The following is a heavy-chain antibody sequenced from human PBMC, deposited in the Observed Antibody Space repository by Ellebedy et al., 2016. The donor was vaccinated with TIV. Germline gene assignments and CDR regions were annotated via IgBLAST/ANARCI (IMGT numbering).Heavy chain of an antibody. CDR3: AKDDVDTAMVDY. Sequence: GGSLRLXXAASGFTFSSYAMSWVRQAPGKGLEWVSAISGSGGSTYYADSVKGRFTISRDNSKNTLYLQMNSLRAEDTAVYYCAKDDVDTAMVDYWGQGTLVTVSS. J-gene: IGHJ4*02. V-gene: IGHV3-23*01. CDR2: ISGSGGST. D-gene: IGHD5-18*01. CDR1: GFTFSSYA.